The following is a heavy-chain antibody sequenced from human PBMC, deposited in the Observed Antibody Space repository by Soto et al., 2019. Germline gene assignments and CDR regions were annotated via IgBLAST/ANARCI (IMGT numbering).Heavy chain of an antibody. CDR3: ATASAGYTFGFDL. CDR1: GFNFATST. CDR2: IVVGNGNT. D-gene: IGHD1-1*01. J-gene: IGHJ4*02. Sequence: ASVKVSCKASGFNFATSTIQWVRQTRGHRLEWIGWIVVGNGNTNFAQDLRQRVTFSRDMSTSTAYMDVSTLRSDDTAMYYCATASAGYTFGFDLWGQGSLVTVSS. V-gene: IGHV1-58*02.